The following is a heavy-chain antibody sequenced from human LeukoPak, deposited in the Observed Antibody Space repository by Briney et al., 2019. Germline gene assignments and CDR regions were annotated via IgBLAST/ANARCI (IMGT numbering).Heavy chain of an antibody. J-gene: IGHJ3*02. V-gene: IGHV1-69*05. CDR3: ATPETGSTMVRGVIPYAFDI. Sequence: NVSCKASGGTFSSYAISWVGQAPGQGLEWMGGIIPIFGTANYAQKFQGRVAITTDESTITAYMELSSLRSEDTAVYYCATPETGSTMVRGVIPYAFDIWGQGTMVSVSS. CDR1: GGTFSSYA. D-gene: IGHD3-10*01. CDR2: IIPIFGTA.